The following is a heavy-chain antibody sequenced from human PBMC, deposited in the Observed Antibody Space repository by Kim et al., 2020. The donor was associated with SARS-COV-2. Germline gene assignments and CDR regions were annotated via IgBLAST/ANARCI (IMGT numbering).Heavy chain of an antibody. CDR2: ISSSSSTI. Sequence: GGSLRLSCAASGFTFSSYSMNWVRQAPGKGLEWVSYISSSSSTIYYADSVKGRFTISRDNAKNSLYLQMNSLRDEDTAVYYCASYDYVWGSYRYDDYWGQGTLVTVSS. CDR3: ASYDYVWGSYRYDDY. J-gene: IGHJ4*02. CDR1: GFTFSSYS. D-gene: IGHD3-16*02. V-gene: IGHV3-48*02.